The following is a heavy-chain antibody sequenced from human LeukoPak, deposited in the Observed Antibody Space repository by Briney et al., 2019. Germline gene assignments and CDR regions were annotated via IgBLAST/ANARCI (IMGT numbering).Heavy chain of an antibody. CDR3: ARDSFMVSASGRGRLRYYGMDV. D-gene: IGHD2-15*01. J-gene: IGHJ6*02. V-gene: IGHV4-4*07. CDR1: CGSLSSYY. CDR2: IYTSGST. Sequence: SETLSLTCTVSCGSLSSYYWSWIRQPAGKGLEWIGRIYTSGSTNYNPSLKSRVTMSVDTSKNQFSLKLSSVTAADTAVYYCARDSFMVSASGRGRLRYYGMDVWGQGTTVTVSS.